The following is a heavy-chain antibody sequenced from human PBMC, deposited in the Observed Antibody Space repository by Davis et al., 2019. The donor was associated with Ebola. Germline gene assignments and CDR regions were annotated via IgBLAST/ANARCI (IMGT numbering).Heavy chain of an antibody. V-gene: IGHV3-73*01. CDR2: IRSKANSYAT. CDR1: GFTFSGSA. Sequence: GESLKISCAASGFTFSGSAMHWVRQASGKGLEWVGRIRSKANSYATAYAASVKGRFTISRDDSKNTAYVQMNSLKTEETAVYYCTSRYSSTNDYWGQGTLVTVSS. CDR3: TSRYSSTNDY. J-gene: IGHJ4*02. D-gene: IGHD6-13*01.